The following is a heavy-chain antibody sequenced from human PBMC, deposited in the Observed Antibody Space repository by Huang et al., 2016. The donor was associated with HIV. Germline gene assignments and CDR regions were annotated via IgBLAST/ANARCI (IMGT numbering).Heavy chain of an antibody. CDR1: GYTFASYG. V-gene: IGHV1-18*04. CDR2: ISVYKCKT. CDR3: ARDREEDIVVMVPSASPTPFDY. D-gene: IGHD2-15*01. Sequence: QVQLVQSGGEVKKSGASVKVSCTASGYTFASYGISGVRQAPGQGLEWMGLISVYKCKTRVAQMFQGRLTMSTEKSTSTAYMELRSLPSDDTAVYYCARDREEDIVVMVPSASPTPFDYWGQGTLVTVSS. J-gene: IGHJ4*02.